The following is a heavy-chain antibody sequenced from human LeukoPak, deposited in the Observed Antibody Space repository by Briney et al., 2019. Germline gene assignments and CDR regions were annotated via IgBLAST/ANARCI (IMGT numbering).Heavy chain of an antibody. CDR2: INKDGSDI. Sequence: GGSLRLSCAASGFSFSTYWMTWVRQAPGKGLEWLANINKDGSDIQYVDSVKGRFTISRDNAQNLVYLQLNSLRAEDTAVYYCAGGAGWIFDIWGQGTMVAVSS. D-gene: IGHD6-19*01. CDR3: AGGAGWIFDI. CDR1: GFSFSTYW. J-gene: IGHJ3*02. V-gene: IGHV3-7*01.